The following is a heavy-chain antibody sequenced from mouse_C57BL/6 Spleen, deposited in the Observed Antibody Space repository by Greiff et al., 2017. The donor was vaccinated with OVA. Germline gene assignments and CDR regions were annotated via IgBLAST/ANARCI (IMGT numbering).Heavy chain of an antibody. CDR1: GFNIKDYY. CDR2: IDPEDGET. V-gene: IGHV14-2*01. CDR3: AISSTMIKGYAMDY. Sequence: VKLVESGAELVKPGASVKLSCTASGFNIKDYYMHWVKQRTEQGLEWIGRIDPEDGETKYAPKFQGKATITADTSSNTAYLQLSSLTSEDTAVYYCAISSTMIKGYAMDYWGQGTSVTVSS. D-gene: IGHD2-4*01. J-gene: IGHJ4*01.